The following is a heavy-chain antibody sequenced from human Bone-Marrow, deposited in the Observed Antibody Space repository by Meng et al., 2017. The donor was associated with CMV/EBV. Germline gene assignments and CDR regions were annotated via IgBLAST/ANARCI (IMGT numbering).Heavy chain of an antibody. D-gene: IGHD2-2*01. Sequence: ASVKVSCKASGYTFSDYYMHWVRQAPGQGLEWMGWINPNSGGTNYAQKFQGRVTMTRDTSISTAYMELSRLRSDDTAVYYCARVVEYCSSTSCYCYGMDVWGQGTTVTVSS. CDR2: INPNSGGT. J-gene: IGHJ6*02. CDR3: ARVVEYCSSTSCYCYGMDV. CDR1: GYTFSDYY. V-gene: IGHV1-2*02.